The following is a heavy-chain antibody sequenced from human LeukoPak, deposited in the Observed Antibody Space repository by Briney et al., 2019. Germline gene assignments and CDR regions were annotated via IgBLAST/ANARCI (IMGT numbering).Heavy chain of an antibody. J-gene: IGHJ4*02. Sequence: TGGSLRLSCAASGFTFSSYSMNWVRQAPGKGLEWVSYISSSSSTIYYADSVKGRFTISRDNSKNTLYLQMNSLRAEDTAVYYCAKDYRPSTSCTNGVCYNTRDKYYFDYWGQGTLVTVSS. CDR2: ISSSSSTI. CDR1: GFTFSSYS. V-gene: IGHV3-48*01. D-gene: IGHD2-8*01. CDR3: AKDYRPSTSCTNGVCYNTRDKYYFDY.